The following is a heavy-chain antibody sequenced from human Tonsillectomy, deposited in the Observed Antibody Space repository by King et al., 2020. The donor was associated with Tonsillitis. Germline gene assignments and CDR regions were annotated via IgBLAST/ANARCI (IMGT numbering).Heavy chain of an antibody. D-gene: IGHD4-11*01. V-gene: IGHV3-48*01. CDR3: SRPHVYITYAQYYYYMDV. CDR2: ISRNSTTM. CDR1: GFTFSGYS. Sequence: VQLVESGGDLVQPGGSLRLSCAASGFTFSGYSMNWVRQAPGKGLEWVSYISRNSTTMYYADSVKGRFTISRDNAKNSLYLQMDSLRAEDTAVYYCSRPHVYITYAQYYYYMDVWGAGTTVTVSS. J-gene: IGHJ6*03.